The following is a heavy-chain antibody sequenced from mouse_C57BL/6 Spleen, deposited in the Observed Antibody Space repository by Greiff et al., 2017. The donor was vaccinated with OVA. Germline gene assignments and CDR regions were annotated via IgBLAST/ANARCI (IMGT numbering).Heavy chain of an antibody. J-gene: IGHJ1*03. CDR1: GFTFSDYY. D-gene: IGHD2-3*01. V-gene: IGHV5-16*01. CDR3: ARIYDGYWYFDV. Sequence: EVKLVESEGGLVQPGSSMKLSCTASGFTFSDYYMAWVRQVPEKGLEWVANINYDGSSTYYLDSLKSRFIISRDNAKNILYLQMSSLKSEDTATYYCARIYDGYWYFDVWGTGTTVTVSS. CDR2: INYDGSST.